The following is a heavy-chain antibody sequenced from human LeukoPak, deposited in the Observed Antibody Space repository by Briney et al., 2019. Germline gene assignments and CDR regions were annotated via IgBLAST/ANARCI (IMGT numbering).Heavy chain of an antibody. J-gene: IGHJ4*02. CDR2: IKKDGNEI. V-gene: IGHV3-7*03. CDR1: GFTFSSYW. CDR3: ARGPWAARDYFVC. Sequence: GGSLRLACAAYGFTFSSYWMNWVRQAPGKGLEWEANIKKDGNEIYYVDSAKGRFTISRDNDKNSLYVPMNSLGAEDTAVYYCARGPWAARDYFVCWGEGRLVTVCS.